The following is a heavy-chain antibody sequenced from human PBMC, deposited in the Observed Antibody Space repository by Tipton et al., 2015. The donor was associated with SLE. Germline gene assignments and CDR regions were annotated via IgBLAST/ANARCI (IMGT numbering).Heavy chain of an antibody. Sequence: SLRLSCAASGFTFSDYYMSWIRQAPGKGLEWVSYISSSSSTIYYADSVKGRFTISRDNAKNSLYLQMNSLRAEDTAVYYCARSLYCSGGSCYSGDFDYWGQGTLVTVSS. V-gene: IGHV3-11*04. D-gene: IGHD2-15*01. CDR2: ISSSSSTI. CDR1: GFTFSDYY. J-gene: IGHJ4*02. CDR3: ARSLYCSGGSCYSGDFDY.